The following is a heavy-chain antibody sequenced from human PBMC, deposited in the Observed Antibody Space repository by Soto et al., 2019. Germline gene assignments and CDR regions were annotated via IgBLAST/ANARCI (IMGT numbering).Heavy chain of an antibody. Sequence: QVQLVESGGGLGKPGESLRLSCAASGFTFSDHYVTWIRQAPGQGLEWVAYISNSGSTIYYADSVKGRFTISRDNAENSLYLQMNSLRAEDTGVYYCARGGEMTYKDWGQGTLVTVSS. CDR2: ISNSGSTI. J-gene: IGHJ1*01. V-gene: IGHV3-11*01. CDR3: ARGGEMTYKD. D-gene: IGHD1-1*01. CDR1: GFTFSDHY.